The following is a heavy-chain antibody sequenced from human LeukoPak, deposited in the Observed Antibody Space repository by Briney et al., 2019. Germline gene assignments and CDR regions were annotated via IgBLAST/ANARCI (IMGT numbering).Heavy chain of an antibody. V-gene: IGHV4-59*12. CDR2: IYYSGST. CDR3: ARLPGIRRYNWFDP. J-gene: IGHJ5*02. Sequence: SETLSLTCTVSGGSISSYYWSWIRQPPGKGLEWIGYIYYSGSTNYNPSLKSRVTISVDTSKNQFSLKLSSVTAADTAVYYCARLPGIRRYNWFDPWGQGTLVTVSS. CDR1: GGSISSYY. D-gene: IGHD1-14*01.